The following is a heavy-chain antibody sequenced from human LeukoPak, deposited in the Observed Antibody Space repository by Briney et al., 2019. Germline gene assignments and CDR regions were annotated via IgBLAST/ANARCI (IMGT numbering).Heavy chain of an antibody. D-gene: IGHD3-22*01. CDR2: IYYTGST. V-gene: IGHV4-59*08. CDR1: GASIRSSY. Sequence: SETLSLTCTVSGASIRSSYWSWLRQPPGKGLKWIGYIYYTGSTNSNPSLKSRVTVSVDTSKNQFSLKLSSMTAADTAVYYCARLDRSGYEMGGTWFDPWGQGTLVTVSS. J-gene: IGHJ5*02. CDR3: ARLDRSGYEMGGTWFDP.